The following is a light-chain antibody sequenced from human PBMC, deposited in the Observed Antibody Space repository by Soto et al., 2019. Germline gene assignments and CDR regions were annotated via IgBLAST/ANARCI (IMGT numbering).Light chain of an antibody. V-gene: IGLV2-14*01. CDR2: DVS. Sequence: QSALTQPASVSGSPGQSITISCTGTSSDVGAYNYVSWYQQYPGKAPRLIIYDVSNRPSGVSDRFSGSKSGNTASLTISGVQAEDESDYYCSSYTSSRTLVFGGGTKVTVL. CDR3: SSYTSSRTLV. J-gene: IGLJ2*01. CDR1: SSDVGAYNY.